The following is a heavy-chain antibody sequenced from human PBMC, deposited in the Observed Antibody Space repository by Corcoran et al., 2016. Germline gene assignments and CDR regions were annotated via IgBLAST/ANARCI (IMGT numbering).Heavy chain of an antibody. D-gene: IGHD2-2*01. CDR3: AKVGFCSTSPCYSSFDF. CDR2: IHPADSDT. Sequence: EVQLVQSGAEVKKPGETLKISCKGSGYSFTNYWIGWVRQMPEKGLEWMGLIHPADSDTRYSPSFQGQVTISADKSISTAYVQWSGLKASDTAMYYCAKVGFCSTSPCYSSFDFWGQGTMVTVSS. CDR1: GYSFTNYW. J-gene: IGHJ3*01. V-gene: IGHV5-51*01.